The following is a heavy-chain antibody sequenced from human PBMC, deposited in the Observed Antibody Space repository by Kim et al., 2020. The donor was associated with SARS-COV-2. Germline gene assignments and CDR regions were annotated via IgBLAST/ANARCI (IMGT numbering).Heavy chain of an antibody. Sequence: GGSLRLSCTASGFTFNNYAMNWVRQGPGKGLEWVASISGSGNGIYYADSVKGRFTISRDNSKNTLFLQMNRLRVEDTALYYCATTPLFCNYYGLDVWGHGPTVTVSS. D-gene: IGHD3-3*01. CDR1: GFTFNNYA. V-gene: IGHV3-23*01. CDR2: ISGSGNGI. CDR3: ATTPLFCNYYGLDV. J-gene: IGHJ6*02.